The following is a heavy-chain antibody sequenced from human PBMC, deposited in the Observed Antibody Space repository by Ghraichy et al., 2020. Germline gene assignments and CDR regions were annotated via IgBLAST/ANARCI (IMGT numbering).Heavy chain of an antibody. CDR2: IDWDDDK. Sequence: SGPTLVKPTQTLTLTCTFSGFSLSTSGMCVSWIRQPPGKALEWLARIDWDDDKYYSTSLKTRLTISKDTSKNQVVLTMTNMDPVDTATYYCARLSRYNWNYGNYYYYGMDVWGQGTTVTVSS. CDR3: ARLSRYNWNYGNYYYYGMDV. V-gene: IGHV2-70*11. J-gene: IGHJ6*02. CDR1: GFSLSTSGMC. D-gene: IGHD1-7*01.